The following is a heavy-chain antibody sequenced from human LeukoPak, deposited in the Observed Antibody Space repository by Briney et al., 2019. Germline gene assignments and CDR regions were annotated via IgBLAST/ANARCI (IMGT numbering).Heavy chain of an antibody. J-gene: IGHJ3*02. CDR1: GFTFSSYW. D-gene: IGHD6-19*01. CDR2: INSDGSST. CDR3: ARVPDSSGVLGAFDI. Sequence: GGSLRLSCAASGFTFSSYWMHWVRQAPGKGLVWVSRINSDGSSTSYADSVKGRFTISRDNAKNTLYLQMNSLRAEDTAVYYCARVPDSSGVLGAFDIWGQGTMVTVSS. V-gene: IGHV3-74*01.